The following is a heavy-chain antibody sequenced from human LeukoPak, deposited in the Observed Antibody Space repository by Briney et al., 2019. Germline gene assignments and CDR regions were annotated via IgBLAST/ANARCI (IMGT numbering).Heavy chain of an antibody. J-gene: IGHJ6*02. CDR3: ARTDYYDSSGYYGRGYYYYYGMDV. Sequence: PGGSLRLSCAASGFTFSSHEVNWVRQAPGKGLEWVSYISSSGSTIYYADSVKGRFTISRDNAKNSLYLQMNSLRAEDTAVYYCARTDYYDSSGYYGRGYYYYYGMDVWGQGTTVTVSS. V-gene: IGHV3-48*03. CDR2: ISSSGSTI. D-gene: IGHD3-22*01. CDR1: GFTFSSHE.